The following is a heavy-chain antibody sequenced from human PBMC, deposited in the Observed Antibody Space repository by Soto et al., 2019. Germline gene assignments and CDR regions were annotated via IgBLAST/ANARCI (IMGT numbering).Heavy chain of an antibody. J-gene: IGHJ4*02. Sequence: PGGSLRLSCAASGFTFSPYYMSWVRQAPGKGLVWVSHIKSDGTITRYADSVKGRFTISRDSAKNTLYLQMNSLRAEDTAVYYCARDPFGTTTYWGQGMLVTVSS. CDR1: GFTFSPYY. CDR3: ARDPFGTTTY. D-gene: IGHD1-7*01. CDR2: IKSDGTIT. V-gene: IGHV3-74*01.